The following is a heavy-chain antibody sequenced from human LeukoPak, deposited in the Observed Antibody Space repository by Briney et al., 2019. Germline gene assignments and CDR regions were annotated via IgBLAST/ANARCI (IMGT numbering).Heavy chain of an antibody. Sequence: GGSLRLSCAASGFTLSSYWMSWVRQAPGKGLEWVANIKQDGSEKYYVDSVKGRFTISRDNARNSLYLQMNSLRAEDTAVYYCARASIAAAGTSSPMGYWGQGTLVTVSS. D-gene: IGHD6-13*01. CDR1: GFTLSSYW. V-gene: IGHV3-7*01. J-gene: IGHJ4*02. CDR3: ARASIAAAGTSSPMGY. CDR2: IKQDGSEK.